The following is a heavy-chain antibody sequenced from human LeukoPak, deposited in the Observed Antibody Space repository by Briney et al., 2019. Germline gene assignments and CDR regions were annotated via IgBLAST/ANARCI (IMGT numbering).Heavy chain of an antibody. CDR3: ARAEGSFDYLLMKWGLVY. D-gene: IGHD3-9*01. V-gene: IGHV3-30-3*01. CDR1: GFTFSDFA. J-gene: IGHJ4*02. CDR2: ISYDGSNK. Sequence: PGGSLRLSCAASGFTFSDFAMHWVRQAPGKGLEWVAVISYDGSNKYYADSVKGRFTVSRDNSKNTLYLQINSLRVEDTAVFYCARAEGSFDYLLMKWGLVYWGQGALVTVAS.